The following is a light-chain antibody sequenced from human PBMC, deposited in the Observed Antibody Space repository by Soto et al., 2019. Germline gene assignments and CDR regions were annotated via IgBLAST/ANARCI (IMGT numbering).Light chain of an antibody. V-gene: IGKV1-27*01. CDR3: QKYNSAPLA. CDR1: HGTANY. CDR2: AAT. J-gene: IGKJ4*01. Sequence: DIQMTQSPSSLSASVGDRVTITCRASHGTANYVAWYQQKPGKVPKLLIHAATTLQLGVPSRFSGSGSWTHFTLTISSLQPEDVATYYCQKYNSAPLAFGGGTKVDIK.